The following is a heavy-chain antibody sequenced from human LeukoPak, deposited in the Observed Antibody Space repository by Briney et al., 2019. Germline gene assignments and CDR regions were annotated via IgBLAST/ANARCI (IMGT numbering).Heavy chain of an antibody. CDR1: GGSISSGGYY. V-gene: IGHV4-31*03. CDR2: IYYSGST. CDR3: AREVRRYYYGSGSYYPHGGFDY. Sequence: PSQTLSLTCTVSGGSISSGGYYWSWIRQHPGKGLEWIGYIYYSGSTYYNPSLKSRVTISVDTSKNQFSLKLSSVTAADTAVYYCAREVRRYYYGSGSYYPHGGFDYWGQGTLVTVSS. D-gene: IGHD3-10*01. J-gene: IGHJ4*02.